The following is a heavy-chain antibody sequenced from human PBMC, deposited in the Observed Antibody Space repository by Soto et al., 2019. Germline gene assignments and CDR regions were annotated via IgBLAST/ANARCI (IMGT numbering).Heavy chain of an antibody. V-gene: IGHV3-30*18. CDR3: ANGRGITMVRGVL. Sequence: QVQLVESGGGVVQPGRSLRLSCAASGFTFSSYGMHWVRQAPGKGLEWVAVISYDGSNKYYADPVKGRFTISRDNSKNTLYLQMNSLRAEDTAVYYCANGRGITMVRGVLWGQGTLVTVSS. J-gene: IGHJ4*02. CDR2: ISYDGSNK. CDR1: GFTFSSYG. D-gene: IGHD3-10*01.